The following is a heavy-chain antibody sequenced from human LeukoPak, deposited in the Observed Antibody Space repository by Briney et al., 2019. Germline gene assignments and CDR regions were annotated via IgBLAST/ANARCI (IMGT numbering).Heavy chain of an antibody. Sequence: PSQTLSLTCAISGDNFSSNSAAWNWIRQSPSRGLEWLGRKYYRSKWYTEYAVSVKSRITINPDTSKNQFSLQLSSVNPEDTAVYYCARLGSGSNYWGQGTLVTVSS. CDR1: GDNFSSNSAA. CDR3: ARLGSGSNY. J-gene: IGHJ4*02. V-gene: IGHV6-1*01. CDR2: KYYRSKWYT. D-gene: IGHD3-10*01.